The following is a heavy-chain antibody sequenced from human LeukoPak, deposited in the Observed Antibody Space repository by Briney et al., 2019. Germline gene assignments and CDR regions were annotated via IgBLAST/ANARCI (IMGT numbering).Heavy chain of an antibody. CDR1: GYTFTGYY. J-gene: IGHJ4*02. CDR3: ASGIYNWNDVYYFDY. V-gene: IGHV1-69*13. CDR2: IIPIFGTA. Sequence: SVKVSCKASGYTFTGYYMHWVRQAPGQGLEWMGGIIPIFGTANYAQKFQGRVTITADESTSTAYMELSSLRSEDTAVYYCASGIYNWNDVYYFDYWGQGTLVTVSS. D-gene: IGHD1-1*01.